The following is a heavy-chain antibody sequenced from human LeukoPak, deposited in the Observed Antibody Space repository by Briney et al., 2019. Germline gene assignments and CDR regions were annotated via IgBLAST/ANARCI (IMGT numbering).Heavy chain of an antibody. J-gene: IGHJ3*02. CDR1: GFTFSSYD. D-gene: IGHD1-26*01. CDR3: AKDMVVGAIGASDI. CDR2: ISWDGGST. V-gene: IGHV3-43*01. Sequence: GGSLRLSCAASGFTFSSYDMNWVRQAPGKGLEWVSLISWDGGSTYYADSVKGRFTISRDNSKNSLYLQMNSLRTEDTALYYCAKDMVVGAIGASDIWGQGTMVTVSS.